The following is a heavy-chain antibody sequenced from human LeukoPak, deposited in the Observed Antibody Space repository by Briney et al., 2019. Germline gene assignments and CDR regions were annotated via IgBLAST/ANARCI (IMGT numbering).Heavy chain of an antibody. D-gene: IGHD5-12*01. CDR2: IYYSGST. CDR3: ARGALGATIEPTHYYYYMDV. Sequence: SETLSLTCTVSGGSISSSNFYWGWIRQPPGKGLEWIGSIYYSGSTYYNPSLKGRVSISVDTSKNQFSLKLSSVTAADTAVYYCARGALGATIEPTHYYYYMDVWGKGTTVTISS. V-gene: IGHV4-39*07. J-gene: IGHJ6*03. CDR1: GGSISSSNFY.